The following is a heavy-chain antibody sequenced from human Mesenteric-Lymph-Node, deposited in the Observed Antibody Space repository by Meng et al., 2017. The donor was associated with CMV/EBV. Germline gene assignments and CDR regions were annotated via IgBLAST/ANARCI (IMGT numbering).Heavy chain of an antibody. CDR3: ARAAAMTEVYYHGMDV. CDR1: GGTFSSYA. CDR2: IIPIFGTA. Sequence: SVKVSCKASGGTFSSYAISWVRQAPGQGLEWMGGIIPIFGTANYAQKFQGRVTITTDESTSTAYMELSSLRSEDTAVYYCARAAAMTEVYYHGMDVWGQGTTVTVSS. D-gene: IGHD2-2*01. J-gene: IGHJ6*02. V-gene: IGHV1-69*05.